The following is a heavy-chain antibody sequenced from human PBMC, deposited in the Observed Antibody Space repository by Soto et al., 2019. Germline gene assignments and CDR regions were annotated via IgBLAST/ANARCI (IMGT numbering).Heavy chain of an antibody. J-gene: IGHJ1*01. CDR3: ARGVDVMATYAH. Sequence: QVQLVQSGAELKEPGSSVKVSCKTSGGSFSIYAITWVRQAPGQGLECLGGVVPLFGTPNYAQKFLDRVTITADECKSTVYMELSSLRSKDTAVYYCARGVDVMATYAHWGQGSLVTVSS. CDR1: GGSFSIYA. CDR2: VVPLFGTP. V-gene: IGHV1-69*01. D-gene: IGHD5-12*01.